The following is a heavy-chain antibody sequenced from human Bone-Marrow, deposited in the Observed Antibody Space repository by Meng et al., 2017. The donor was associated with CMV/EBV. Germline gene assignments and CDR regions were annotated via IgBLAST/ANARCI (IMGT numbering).Heavy chain of an antibody. CDR3: ARGPNEYSSGWSFFDY. Sequence: GYTFTSYYMDWVRQAPGQVIEWMGIINPSGGSTSYAQKFQGRVTMTRDTSTSTVYIELSSLRSEDTAVYYCARGPNEYSSGWSFFDYWGQGTLVTVSS. CDR2: INPSGGST. D-gene: IGHD6-19*01. CDR1: GYTFTSYY. J-gene: IGHJ4*02. V-gene: IGHV1-46*01.